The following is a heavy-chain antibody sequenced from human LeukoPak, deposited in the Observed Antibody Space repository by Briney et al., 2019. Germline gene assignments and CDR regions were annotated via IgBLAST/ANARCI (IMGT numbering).Heavy chain of an antibody. J-gene: IGHJ4*02. Sequence: GGSLRLSCAASGFTFSSYWMHWVRQAPGKGLVWVSRINTDGSTTNYADSVKGRFTISRDNAENTLYLQMTSMRAEDTAVYYCARGSPAAVWGQGALVTVSS. CDR3: ARGSPAAV. CDR1: GFTFSSYW. CDR2: INTDGSTT. V-gene: IGHV3-74*01. D-gene: IGHD6-25*01.